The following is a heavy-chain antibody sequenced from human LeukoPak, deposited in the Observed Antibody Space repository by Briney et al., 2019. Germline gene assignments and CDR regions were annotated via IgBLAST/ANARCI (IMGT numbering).Heavy chain of an antibody. V-gene: IGHV3-53*01. D-gene: IGHD1-26*01. CDR2: IYSGGST. J-gene: IGHJ4*02. CDR3: ARDLRDSRGSYGSDY. Sequence: GGSLRLSCAASGFTVSTNYMSWVRQAPGKALEWVSVIYSGGSTHYADSVKGRFTISRDNSKNTLYLQMNNLRPEDTAVYFCARDLRDSRGSYGSDYWGQGTLVTVSS. CDR1: GFTVSTNY.